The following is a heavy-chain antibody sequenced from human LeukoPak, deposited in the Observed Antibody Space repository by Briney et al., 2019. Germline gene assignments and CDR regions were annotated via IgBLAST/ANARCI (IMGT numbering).Heavy chain of an antibody. J-gene: IGHJ4*02. V-gene: IGHV3-7*03. CDR3: AREPGWWSATIDY. CDR1: GFTFSNYW. CDR2: MNQDGRET. Sequence: GGSLRLSCAASGFTFSNYWMHWVRQAPGKGLEWVASMNQDGRETYSVGSEMGRFTISRDNAKNSLYLQMNSLRAEDTAVYYCAREPGWWSATIDYWGQGTLVTVSS. D-gene: IGHD2-15*01.